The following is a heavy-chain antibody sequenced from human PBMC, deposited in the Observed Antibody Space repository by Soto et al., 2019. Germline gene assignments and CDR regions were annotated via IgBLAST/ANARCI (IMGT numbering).Heavy chain of an antibody. Sequence: SETLSLTCTVSGGSISSYYWSWIRQPPGKGLEWIGYIYYSGSTNYNPSLKSRVTISVDTSKNQFSLKLSSVTAADTAVYYCARLGDAAGVDYWGQGTLVTVSS. CDR3: ARLGDAAGVDY. D-gene: IGHD2-15*01. CDR1: GGSISSYY. J-gene: IGHJ4*02. V-gene: IGHV4-59*08. CDR2: IYYSGST.